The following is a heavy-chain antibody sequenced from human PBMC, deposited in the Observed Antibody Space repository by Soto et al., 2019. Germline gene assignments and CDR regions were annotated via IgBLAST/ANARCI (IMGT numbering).Heavy chain of an antibody. J-gene: IGHJ4*02. D-gene: IGHD6-19*01. V-gene: IGHV1-8*02. Sequence: QVQLVQSGAEVKKPGSSVKVSCKASGGTFSSYAISWVRQAPGQGLEWMGGMNPNSGNTGYAQKFQGRVTMTRNTSISTAYMELSSLRSEDTAVYYCARGEGIAVAGPHDYWGQGTLVTVSS. CDR2: MNPNSGNT. CDR1: GGTFSSYA. CDR3: ARGEGIAVAGPHDY.